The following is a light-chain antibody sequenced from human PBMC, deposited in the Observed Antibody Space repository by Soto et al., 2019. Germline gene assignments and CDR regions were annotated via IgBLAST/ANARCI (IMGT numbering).Light chain of an antibody. J-gene: IGLJ1*01. CDR3: CSYAGTYTGV. CDR1: SSDVGRYSY. V-gene: IGLV2-11*01. Sequence: HSALTQPRSXSGSPGQSVSISCTGTSSDVGRYSYVSWYQQHPGKAPKLMIYDVSERPSGVPDRFSGSKSGNTASLTISGLQAEDEADYYCCSYAGTYTGVFGTGTKVTVL. CDR2: DVS.